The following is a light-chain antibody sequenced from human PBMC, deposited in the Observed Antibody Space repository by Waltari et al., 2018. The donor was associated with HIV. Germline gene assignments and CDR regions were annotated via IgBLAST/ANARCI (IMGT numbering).Light chain of an antibody. CDR2: EVS. V-gene: IGLV2-8*01. Sequence: QSALTQPPSASGSPGQSVTISCPGPSPDVGGYNYVSWYQQHPGKAPKLLIAEVSERPSGVPDRFSGSKSGNTASLTVSGLQAEDEADYYCSSYAGSINVLFGGGTKLAVL. J-gene: IGLJ2*01. CDR3: SSYAGSINVL. CDR1: SPDVGGYNY.